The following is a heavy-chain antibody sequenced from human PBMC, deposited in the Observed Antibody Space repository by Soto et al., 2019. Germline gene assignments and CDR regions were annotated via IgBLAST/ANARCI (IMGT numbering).Heavy chain of an antibody. CDR3: ARRANYYDTNGYYIDS. D-gene: IGHD3-22*01. CDR1: GGTFSSYA. Sequence: ASVKVSCKASGGTFSSYAISWVRQAPGQGLEWMGGIIPIFGTANYAQKFQGRVTITADESTSTAYMELSSVTAADTAVYYCARRANYYDTNGYYIDSWGQGTLVTVSS. J-gene: IGHJ4*02. CDR2: IIPIFGTA. V-gene: IGHV1-69*13.